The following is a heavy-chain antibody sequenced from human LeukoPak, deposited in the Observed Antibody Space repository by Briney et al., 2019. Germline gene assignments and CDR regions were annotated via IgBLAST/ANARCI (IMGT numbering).Heavy chain of an antibody. CDR3: ARDPPAAARGTYG. J-gene: IGHJ4*02. CDR2: IFSNGDP. D-gene: IGHD6-13*01. V-gene: IGHV3-66*01. Sequence: QTGRSLRLSCAASGVTVSNNYMNWVRQAPGKGLEWVALIFSNGDPHYADSVKGRFTISRDASKNTLYLQMDSLRAEDTAIYYCARDPPAAARGTYGWGQGTLVTVSS. CDR1: GVTVSNNY.